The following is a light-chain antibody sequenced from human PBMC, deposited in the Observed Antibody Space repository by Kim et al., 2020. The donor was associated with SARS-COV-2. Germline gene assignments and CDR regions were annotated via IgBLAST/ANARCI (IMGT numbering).Light chain of an antibody. CDR3: QQRSNWYT. CDR1: QSVSSY. CDR2: DAS. Sequence: LSLSPGQRPTLCCRASQSVSSYLAWYQQKPGQAPRLLIYDASNRATGIPARFSGSGSGTDFTLTISSLEPEDLAVYYCQQRSNWYTFGQGTKLEI. V-gene: IGKV3-11*01. J-gene: IGKJ2*01.